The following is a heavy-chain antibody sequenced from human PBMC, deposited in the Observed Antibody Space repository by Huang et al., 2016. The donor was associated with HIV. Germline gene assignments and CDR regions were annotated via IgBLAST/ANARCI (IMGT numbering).Heavy chain of an antibody. Sequence: QVQLVQSRAEVKKPGASVKVSCKVSEYTLTELSIHWVRQPPGKGLEWMGGFDPEIGETTYAQKVQGRVTMTEDTSTETAFMELSGLRPEDTAVYYCATGFDVFFDFWGQVTLVTVSS. V-gene: IGHV1-24*01. CDR3: ATGFDVFFDF. CDR2: FDPEIGET. CDR1: EYTLTELS. D-gene: IGHD3-9*01. J-gene: IGHJ4*02.